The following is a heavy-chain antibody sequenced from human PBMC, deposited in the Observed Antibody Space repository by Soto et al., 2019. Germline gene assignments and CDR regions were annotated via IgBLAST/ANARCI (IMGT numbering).Heavy chain of an antibody. J-gene: IGHJ1*01. CDR3: AREGSGYNF. D-gene: IGHD5-12*01. Sequence: ASVKVSCKASGGTFSSFGISWVRQAPGQGLEWMGRIIPVFGRPNYAQRFRGRLTITADESTSTSYMELIDLGSEDTAVYYCAREGSGYNFWGQGTQVTVSS. V-gene: IGHV1-69*13. CDR2: IIPVFGRP. CDR1: GGTFSSFG.